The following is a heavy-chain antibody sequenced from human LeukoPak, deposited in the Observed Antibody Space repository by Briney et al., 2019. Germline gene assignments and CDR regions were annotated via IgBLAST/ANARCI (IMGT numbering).Heavy chain of an antibody. J-gene: IGHJ4*02. CDR2: IRYDGSNT. CDR1: GFSFSSYG. CDR3: AKDDSTDWYYFDY. D-gene: IGHD6-19*01. Sequence: SGGSLRLSCAASGFSFSSYGMHWVRQAPGKGLEWVAFIRYDGSNTYYADSVKGRFTISGDNSKNTLYLQMNSLRPEDTAMYYCAKDDSTDWYYFDYWGQGTLVTVSS. V-gene: IGHV3-30*02.